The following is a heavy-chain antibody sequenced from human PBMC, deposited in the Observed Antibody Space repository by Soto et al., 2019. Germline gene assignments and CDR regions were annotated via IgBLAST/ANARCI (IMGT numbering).Heavy chain of an antibody. J-gene: IGHJ4*02. Sequence: EVQLLESGGGLVQPGRSRRLSCAASGFPFSSYAMSWVRQAPGKGLEWVSAIIGSGGTTYYADSVKGRFTISRDNSKNTLFLQMNSLRAEDTAVYYCAKFFVETGGSSGWPWSFHYWGQGTLVTVSS. CDR1: GFPFSSYA. V-gene: IGHV3-23*01. CDR2: IIGSGGTT. D-gene: IGHD6-25*01. CDR3: AKFFVETGGSSGWPWSFHY.